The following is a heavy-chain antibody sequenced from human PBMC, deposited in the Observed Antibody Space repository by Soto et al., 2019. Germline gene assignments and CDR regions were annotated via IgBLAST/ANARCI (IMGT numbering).Heavy chain of an antibody. V-gene: IGHV1-18*04. CDR1: GYPFSKYG. CDR2: IKPDNGDT. Sequence: QLQLVQSGAEVERPGASVRVSCKAYGYPFSKYGISWIRQAPGQGLEWMGWIKPDNGDTNYAQKFQGRVTMTTDTSSNTAYMELMSLRSDDTAVYYCATSYYSGFDPWGQGTLVNVSS. D-gene: IGHD1-26*01. J-gene: IGHJ5*02. CDR3: ATSYYSGFDP.